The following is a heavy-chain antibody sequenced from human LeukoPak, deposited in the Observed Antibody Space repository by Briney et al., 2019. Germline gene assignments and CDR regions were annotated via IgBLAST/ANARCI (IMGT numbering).Heavy chain of an antibody. Sequence: ASVKVSCKGSGDTFSSYAISWVRQAPGQGLEWMGGIIPIFGTAKYAQKFQGRVTITTDETTSTAYMELSSLRSEDTAVYYCARASKGPRDYDYVWGSYHKLHDAFDIWGQGTMVTVSS. CDR3: ARASKGPRDYDYVWGSYHKLHDAFDI. J-gene: IGHJ3*02. V-gene: IGHV1-69*05. D-gene: IGHD3-16*02. CDR2: IIPIFGTA. CDR1: GDTFSSYA.